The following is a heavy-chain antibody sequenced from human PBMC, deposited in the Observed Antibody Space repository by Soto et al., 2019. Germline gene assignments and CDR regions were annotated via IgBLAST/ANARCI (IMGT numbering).Heavy chain of an antibody. CDR2: MSGSGGST. V-gene: IGHV3-23*01. Sequence: PGGSLGLSCAASRLTLSSYSMSWVRHAPGKGLTWVSAMSGSGGSTYYADSVTGRVTISRDNSKNTLYLQMNSLRAEDTAVYYCANCHGADYWGQGTLVTVSS. CDR1: RLTLSSYS. J-gene: IGHJ4*02. D-gene: IGHD3-10*01. CDR3: ANCHGADY.